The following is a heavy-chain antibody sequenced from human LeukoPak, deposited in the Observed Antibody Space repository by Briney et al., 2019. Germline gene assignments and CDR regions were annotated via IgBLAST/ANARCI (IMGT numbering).Heavy chain of an antibody. D-gene: IGHD5-24*01. Sequence: GGSLRLSCAASGFTFSSYAMHWVRQAPGKGLEWVAVISYDGSNKYYADSVKGRFTISRDNSKNTLYLQMNSLRAEDTAVYYCARVADGYPRTWHFDYWGQGTLVTVSS. J-gene: IGHJ4*02. CDR2: ISYDGSNK. V-gene: IGHV3-30*04. CDR3: ARVADGYPRTWHFDY. CDR1: GFTFSSYA.